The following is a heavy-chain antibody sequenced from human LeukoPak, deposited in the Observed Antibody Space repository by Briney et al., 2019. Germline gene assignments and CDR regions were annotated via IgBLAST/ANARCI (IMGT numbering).Heavy chain of an antibody. CDR1: GGSISSYY. V-gene: IGHV4-59*08. CDR3: AAERRISYAFDI. CDR2: IYYSGST. D-gene: IGHD3-10*01. Sequence: SETLSLTCTVSGGSISSYYWSWIRQPPGKGLEWIGYIYYSGSTNYNPSLKSRVTISVDTSKNQFSLKLSSVTAADTAVYYCAAERRISYAFDIWGQGTMVTVSS. J-gene: IGHJ3*02.